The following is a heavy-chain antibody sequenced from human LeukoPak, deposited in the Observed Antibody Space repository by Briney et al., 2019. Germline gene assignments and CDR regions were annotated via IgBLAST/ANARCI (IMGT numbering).Heavy chain of an antibody. J-gene: IGHJ4*02. CDR1: GFTLSSYA. CDR3: AIRGCD. CDR2: NGCLGGGA. V-gene: IGHV3-23*01. D-gene: IGHD3-10*01. Sequence: GGSLRLSCAASGFTLSSYAMTWVRQAPGKGLEWVSTNGCLGGGAFYADSVKRRLTISRDNSQITLYLQMNSLRAEDTAIYECAIRGCDWGQGTLVTVSS.